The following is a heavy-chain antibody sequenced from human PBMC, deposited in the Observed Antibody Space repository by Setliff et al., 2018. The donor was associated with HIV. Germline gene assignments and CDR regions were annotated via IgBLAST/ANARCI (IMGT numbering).Heavy chain of an antibody. CDR1: GFTFSSYW. CDR2: IRSKVDGGAA. D-gene: IGHD3-9*01. V-gene: IGHV3-15*05. CDR3: TTESVFLDYFSDY. Sequence: GGSLRLSCAASGFTFSSYWMTWVRQAPGKGLEWVGRIRSKVDGGAADYAAPVKGRFTISRDDSKNTLYLQMSSLKTEDTAVYYCTTESVFLDYFSDYWGQGTLVTVSS. J-gene: IGHJ4*02.